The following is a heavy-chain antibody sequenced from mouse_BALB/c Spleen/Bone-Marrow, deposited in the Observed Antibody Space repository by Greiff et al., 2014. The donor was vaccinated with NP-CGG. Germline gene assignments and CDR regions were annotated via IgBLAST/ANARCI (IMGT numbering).Heavy chain of an antibody. V-gene: IGHV14-3*02. Sequence: EVQLQQSGAELVKPGASVKLSCTASGFNIKDTYMHWVKQRPEQGLEWIGRIDPANGNTKYDPKFQGKATITADTSSITAYLQLSGLTSEDTAVYYCAIYYYGSSGFAYWGQGTLVTVSA. J-gene: IGHJ3*01. CDR2: IDPANGNT. D-gene: IGHD1-1*01. CDR1: GFNIKDTY. CDR3: AIYYYGSSGFAY.